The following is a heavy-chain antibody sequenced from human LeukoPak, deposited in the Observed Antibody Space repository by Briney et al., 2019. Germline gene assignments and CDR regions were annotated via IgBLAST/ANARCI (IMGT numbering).Heavy chain of an antibody. Sequence: SETLSLTCAVYGGSFSGYYWSWIRQPPGKGLEWIGEINHRGGTNYNPSLKSRVTISVDTSKNQFSLRLTSVTAADTAVYFCARGEVGATFAYYYHYVDVWGKGTAVTVSS. CDR1: GGSFSGYY. CDR2: INHRGGT. CDR3: ARGEVGATFAYYYHYVDV. V-gene: IGHV4-34*01. J-gene: IGHJ6*03. D-gene: IGHD1-26*01.